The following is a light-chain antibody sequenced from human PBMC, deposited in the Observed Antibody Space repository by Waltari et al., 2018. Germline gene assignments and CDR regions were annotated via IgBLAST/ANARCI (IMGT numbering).Light chain of an antibody. Sequence: IVMTQSPLVLPVTPGEPASISCRSSQSLLQSNGYNDLDWYLQKPGQPPQLLFYLGSNQASGGPDRFSGSGSGTDVTLEISRVEAEDVGVYYCMQAQQTWTFRQGTRVES. CDR2: LGS. CDR3: MQAQQTWT. J-gene: IGKJ1*01. CDR1: QSLLQSNGYND. V-gene: IGKV2-28*01.